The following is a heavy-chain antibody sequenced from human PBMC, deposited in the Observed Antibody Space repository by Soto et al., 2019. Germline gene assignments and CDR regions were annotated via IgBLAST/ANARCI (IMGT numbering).Heavy chain of an antibody. CDR1: GYSFTSHY. J-gene: IGHJ5*02. CDR2: IYPGGVNI. D-gene: IGHD1-1*01. V-gene: IGHV1-46*03. Sequence: WASVKVSCKAIGYSFTSHYMHWVRQAPGQGLEWMGTIYPGGVNIGYAQKFKGRVTMTKDTSTSTVYMELNSLTSEDTAVYYCARDQRWHDLVWWFAPWG. CDR3: ARDQRWHDLVWWFAP.